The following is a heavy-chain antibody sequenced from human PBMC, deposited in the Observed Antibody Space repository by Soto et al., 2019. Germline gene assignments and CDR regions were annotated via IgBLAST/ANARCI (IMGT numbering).Heavy chain of an antibody. V-gene: IGHV1-69*06. CDR2: IVPLFRTT. CDR1: GGTFSSYA. J-gene: IGHJ6*02. Sequence: QVQLVQSGAEAKKPGPSVKVSCKTSGGTFSSYAISWVRQAPGQGLEWMGGIVPLFRTTNYAQKFQGRVTITADTSTYTVYMKPSGLSSGDTAVYYCARGGYSSTWANLLDRSGLDVWGQGTTVTVSS. CDR3: ARGGYSSTWANLLDRSGLDV. D-gene: IGHD6-13*01.